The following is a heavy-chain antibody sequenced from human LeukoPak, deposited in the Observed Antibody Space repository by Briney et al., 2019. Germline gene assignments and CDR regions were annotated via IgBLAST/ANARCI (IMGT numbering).Heavy chain of an antibody. CDR3: ARAITMVRGVIRRFDP. CDR2: IYYSGST. V-gene: IGHV4-31*03. CDR1: GGSISSGGYY. Sequence: PSETLSLTCTVSGGSISSGGYYWSWIRQHPGKGLEWIGYIYYSGSTYYNPSLKSRVTISVDTSKNQFSLKLSSVTAADTAVYYCARAITMVRGVIRRFDPWGQGTLVTVSS. J-gene: IGHJ5*02. D-gene: IGHD3-10*01.